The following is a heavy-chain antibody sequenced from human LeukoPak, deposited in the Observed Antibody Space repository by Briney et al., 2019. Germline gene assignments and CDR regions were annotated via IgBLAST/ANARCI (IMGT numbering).Heavy chain of an antibody. CDR2: IDPNTGDS. J-gene: IGHJ4*02. Sequence: ASVKVSCKASEYTFTGYYIHWVRQAPGQGLEWMGWIDPNTGDSNYVQKFQGRVTMTRDTSISTAYMELSRLRSDDTAVYYCARMGYSSGSDYWGQGTLVTVSS. V-gene: IGHV1-2*02. D-gene: IGHD6-19*01. CDR3: ARMGYSSGSDY. CDR1: EYTFTGYY.